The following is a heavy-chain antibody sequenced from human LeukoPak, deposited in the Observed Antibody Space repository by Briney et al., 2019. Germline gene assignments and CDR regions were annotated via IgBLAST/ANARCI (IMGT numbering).Heavy chain of an antibody. CDR1: GFTFSSYW. V-gene: IGHV3-7*01. Sequence: GGSLRLSCAASGFTFSSYWMSWVRQAPGKGLEWVANIKQDGSEKYYVDSVKGRFTISRDNAKNSLYLQMNSLRAEDTAVYYCARAGYYYDSSGYYYVGVDYWGQGTLVTVSS. CDR3: ARAGYYYDSSGYYYVGVDY. D-gene: IGHD3-22*01. J-gene: IGHJ4*02. CDR2: IKQDGSEK.